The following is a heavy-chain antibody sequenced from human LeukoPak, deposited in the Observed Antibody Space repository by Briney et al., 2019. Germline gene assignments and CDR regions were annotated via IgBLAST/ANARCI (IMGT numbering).Heavy chain of an antibody. CDR3: ARDSYDSSGYCGY. J-gene: IGHJ4*02. CDR1: GFTVSNKY. D-gene: IGHD3-22*01. V-gene: IGHV3-53*01. Sequence: PGGSLRLSCAASGFTVSNKYMTWVRQAPGKGPEWVSLIYSDGRTYYADSVKGRCTISRDNSKNTLYLQMNSLRAEDTAVYYCARDSYDSSGYCGYWGQGTLVTVSS. CDR2: IYSDGRT.